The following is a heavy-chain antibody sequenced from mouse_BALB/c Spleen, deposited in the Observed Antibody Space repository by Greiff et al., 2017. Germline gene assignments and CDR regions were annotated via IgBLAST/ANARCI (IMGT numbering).Heavy chain of an antibody. Sequence: VQLQESGAELVRPGTSVKVSCKASGYAFTNYLIEWVKQRPGQGLEWIGVINPGSGGTNYNEKFKGKATLTADKSSSTAYMQLSSLTSDDSAVYFCARSTGYYAMDYWGQGTSVTVSS. V-gene: IGHV1-54*03. CDR2: INPGSGGT. J-gene: IGHJ4*01. CDR1: GYAFTNYL. D-gene: IGHD4-1*02. CDR3: ARSTGYYAMDY.